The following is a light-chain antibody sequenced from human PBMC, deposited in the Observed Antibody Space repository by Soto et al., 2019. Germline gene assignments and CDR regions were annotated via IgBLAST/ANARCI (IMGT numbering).Light chain of an antibody. CDR1: SSDVGGYNY. V-gene: IGLV2-11*01. CDR3: CSYAGSYVV. CDR2: DVS. Sequence: QSALTQPRSVSGSPGQSVTISCTGTSSDVGGYNYVSWYQQHPGKAPKLMIYDVSKRPSGVPDRFSGSKSGNTASLTTSGLQAEDEADYYCCSYAGSYVVFGGGTKVTVL. J-gene: IGLJ2*01.